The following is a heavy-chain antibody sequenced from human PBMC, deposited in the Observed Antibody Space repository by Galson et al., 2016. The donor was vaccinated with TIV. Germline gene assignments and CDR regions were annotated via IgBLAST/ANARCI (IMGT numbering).Heavy chain of an antibody. CDR3: ARVPRRAPDY. V-gene: IGHV4-59*01. J-gene: IGHJ4*02. CDR1: GDSLYTYY. CDR2: AHDIGTS. Sequence: LSLTCTLSGDSLYTYYWSWFRQPPGRGLEWIGDAHDIGTSNKYPSLESRVTISLDVSNNQLSLRLTSVTAGDTAVYYCARVPRRAPDYWGRGILVFVSS.